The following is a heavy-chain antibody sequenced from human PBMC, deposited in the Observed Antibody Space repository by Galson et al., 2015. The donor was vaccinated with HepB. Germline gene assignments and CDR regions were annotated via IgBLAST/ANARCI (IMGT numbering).Heavy chain of an antibody. D-gene: IGHD2-2*01. CDR2: MNPNSGNT. V-gene: IGHV1-8*01. Sequence: SVKVSCKASGGTFTSYDINWVRQATGQGLEWMGWMNPNSGNTGYAQKFQGRVTMTRNTSISTAYMELSSLRSEDTAVYYCARYPETTVVPAARWFDPWGQGTLVTVSS. CDR1: GGTFTSYD. J-gene: IGHJ5*02. CDR3: ARYPETTVVPAARWFDP.